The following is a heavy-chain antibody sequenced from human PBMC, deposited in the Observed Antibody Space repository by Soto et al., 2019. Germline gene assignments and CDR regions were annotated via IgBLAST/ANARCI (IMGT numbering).Heavy chain of an antibody. CDR3: ARHLDGYNHYYYYGMDV. CDR1: GYSFTSYW. J-gene: IGHJ6*02. D-gene: IGHD5-12*01. Sequence: GESLKISCKGSGYSFTSYWISWVRQMPGKGLEWMGRIVPSDSYTNYSPSFQGHVTISADKSISTAYLRWSSLKASDTAMYYCARHLDGYNHYYYYGMDVWGQGTTVTVSS. CDR2: IVPSDSYT. V-gene: IGHV5-10-1*01.